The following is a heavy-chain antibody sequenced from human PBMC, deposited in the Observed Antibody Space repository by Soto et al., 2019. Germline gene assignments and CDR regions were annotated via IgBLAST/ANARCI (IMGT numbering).Heavy chain of an antibody. J-gene: IGHJ4*02. D-gene: IGHD4-4*01. Sequence: GGSLRLSCVASDFTFTNAWMNWVRQAPGRGLEWVGRIKRITDGGATDYAAPVKGRFTISRDDSQNTLYLQMNSLKTEDTAVYYCTTMTTANSDSWGQGTLVTAPQ. V-gene: IGHV3-15*07. CDR1: DFTFTNAW. CDR2: IKRITDGGAT. CDR3: TTMTTANSDS.